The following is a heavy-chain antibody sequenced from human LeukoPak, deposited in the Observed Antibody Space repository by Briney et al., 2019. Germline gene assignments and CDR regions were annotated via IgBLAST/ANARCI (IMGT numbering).Heavy chain of an antibody. D-gene: IGHD4-17*01. V-gene: IGHV4-39*01. CDR2: IYYSGST. CDR3: ARPFGDGYFDY. CDR1: GGSISSSSYY. Sequence: SETLSLTCTVSGGSISSSSYYWGWIRQPPGKGLEWIGSIYYSGSTYYNPSLKSRVTISVDTSKNQFSLKLSSVTAADTAAYYCARPFGDGYFDYWGQGTLVTVSS. J-gene: IGHJ4*02.